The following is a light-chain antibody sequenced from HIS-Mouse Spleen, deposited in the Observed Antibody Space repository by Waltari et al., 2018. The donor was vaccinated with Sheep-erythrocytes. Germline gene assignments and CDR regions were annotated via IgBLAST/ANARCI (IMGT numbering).Light chain of an antibody. Sequence: QSALTQPASVSGSPGQSITISCTGTSSDVGGYNYVSWYQQHPGKAPKLMIYDVSNRPSGVSNCFSGSKSGNTASLTISGLQAEDEADYSCSSYTSSSTLAVFGGGTKLTVL. CDR2: DVS. V-gene: IGLV2-14*03. CDR3: SSYTSSSTLAV. CDR1: SSDVGGYNY. J-gene: IGLJ2*01.